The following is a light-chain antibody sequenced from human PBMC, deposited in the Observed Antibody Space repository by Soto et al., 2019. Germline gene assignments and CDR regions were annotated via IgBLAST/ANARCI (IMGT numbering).Light chain of an antibody. CDR1: QSVSSN. CDR2: GAS. J-gene: IGKJ2*01. Sequence: EIVMTHSPATLSVSPCERAALSGRASQSVSSNLAWYQQKPGQAPRLLIYGASSRATGIPDRFSGSGSGTDFTLTISRLEPEDCAVYYCHDYGGAPYTFGQGTKVDI. V-gene: IGKV3-20*01. CDR3: HDYGGAPYT.